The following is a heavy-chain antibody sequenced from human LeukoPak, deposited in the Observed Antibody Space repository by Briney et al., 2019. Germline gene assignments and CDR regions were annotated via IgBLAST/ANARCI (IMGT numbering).Heavy chain of an antibody. Sequence: GGSLRLSCAASGFTLSSYSMNWVRQAPGKGLEWVSSISSRSSYIDYADSLKGRFTISRDNAKNSLYLQMNSLRAEDTAVYYCARGKEPVAGSLSHFDYWGQGTLVTVSS. V-gene: IGHV3-21*01. CDR3: ARGKEPVAGSLSHFDY. CDR2: ISSRSSYI. CDR1: GFTLSSYS. J-gene: IGHJ4*02. D-gene: IGHD6-19*01.